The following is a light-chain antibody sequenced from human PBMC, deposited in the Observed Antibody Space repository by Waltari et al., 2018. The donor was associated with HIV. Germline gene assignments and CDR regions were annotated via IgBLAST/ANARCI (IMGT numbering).Light chain of an antibody. CDR1: TPNTGSSN. V-gene: IGLV1-44*01. CDR3: STWDDRLNGVV. Sequence: QSVLTQPPSASGAPGQRVTISCSGSTPNTGSSNVNWYQQFPRAAPKLLIYADAQRPSGVPDRFSGSKSGTSASLVISGLQSEDEADYYCSTWDDRLNGVVFGGGTRLTVV. CDR2: ADA. J-gene: IGLJ2*01.